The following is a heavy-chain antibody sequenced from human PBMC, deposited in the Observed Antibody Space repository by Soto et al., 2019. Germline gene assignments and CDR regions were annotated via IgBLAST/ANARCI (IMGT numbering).Heavy chain of an antibody. Sequence: ASVKVSCKASGYTFTSYGISWVRQAPGQGLEWMGWISAYNGNTNYAQKLQGRVTMTTDTSTSTAYMELRSLRSDDTAVYYCARIDIVVVPAAHFDIWGQGTMVTVSS. D-gene: IGHD2-2*01. CDR2: ISAYNGNT. J-gene: IGHJ3*02. CDR3: ARIDIVVVPAAHFDI. V-gene: IGHV1-18*01. CDR1: GYTFTSYG.